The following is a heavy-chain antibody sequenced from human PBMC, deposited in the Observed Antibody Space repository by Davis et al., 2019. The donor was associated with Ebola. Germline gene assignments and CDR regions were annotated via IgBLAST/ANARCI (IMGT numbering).Heavy chain of an antibody. CDR2: ISHGGSS. CDR1: GYSINSNYY. J-gene: IGHJ3*02. V-gene: IGHV4-38-2*02. D-gene: IGHD1-1*01. CDR3: ARGLEYGAFDI. Sequence: SETLSLTCTVSGYSINSNYYWGWIRQPPGKGLEWIGTISHGGSSYYSPSLKSRVTISLDTSKNQFSLKLDSVTAADTAVYYCARGLEYGAFDIWGQGTMVTVSS.